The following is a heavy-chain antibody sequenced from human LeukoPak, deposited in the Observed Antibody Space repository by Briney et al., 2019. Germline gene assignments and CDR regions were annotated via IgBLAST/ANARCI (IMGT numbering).Heavy chain of an antibody. V-gene: IGHV2-5*02. Sequence: SGPTLVKPTQTLTLTCTFSGFSLSTSGVGVGWIRQPPGKALEWLALIYWDDDKRYSPSLKSRLTIIKDTSKNQVVLTMTNMDPVDTATYYCAHTATHSPYYYDSSGYHRFDPWGQGTLVTVSS. CDR2: IYWDDDK. D-gene: IGHD3-22*01. CDR1: GFSLSTSGVG. J-gene: IGHJ5*02. CDR3: AHTATHSPYYYDSSGYHRFDP.